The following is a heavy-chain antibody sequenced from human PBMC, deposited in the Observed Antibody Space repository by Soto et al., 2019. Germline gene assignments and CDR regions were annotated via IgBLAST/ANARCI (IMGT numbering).Heavy chain of an antibody. D-gene: IGHD6-6*01. CDR1: GYTFTSYY. CDR3: ARSRRKQLADDY. CDR2: INPSGGST. Sequence: QVQLVQSGAEVKKPGASVKVSCKASGYTFTSYYMHWVRQAPGQGLEWMGIINPSGGSTSYAQKFQGRVTMIRDTSTSTVYMELSSLRSEDTAVYYCARSRRKQLADDYWGQGPLVTVSS. V-gene: IGHV1-46*01. J-gene: IGHJ4*02.